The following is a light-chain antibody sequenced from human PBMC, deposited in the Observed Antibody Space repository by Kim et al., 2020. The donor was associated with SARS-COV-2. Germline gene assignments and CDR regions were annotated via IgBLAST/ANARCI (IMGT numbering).Light chain of an antibody. J-gene: IGLJ2*01. CDR1: SSDVGGYNY. CDR3: CSYAGRYIPVV. CDR2: DVT. Sequence: QSAQTQPRSVSGSPGQSVTISCTGTSSDVGGYNYVSWYQQYPGKAPKLMIYDVTKRPSGVPDRFSGSKSGNTASLTISGLHTEDEADYYCCSYAGRYIPVVFGGGTQLTVL. V-gene: IGLV2-11*01.